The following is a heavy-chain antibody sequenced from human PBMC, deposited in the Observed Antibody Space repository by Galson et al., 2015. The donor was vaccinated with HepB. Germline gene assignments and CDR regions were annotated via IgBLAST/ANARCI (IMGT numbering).Heavy chain of an antibody. J-gene: IGHJ6*02. CDR2: INAGNGNT. D-gene: IGHD2/OR15-2a*01. Sequence: SVKVSCKASGYTFTSYAVHWVRQAPGQSLEWMGWINAGNGNTKYSRKFQGRVTIIRDTSASTTYMELSSLRSEDTAVYYCARDRASMAYFHGLDVWGQGTTVTVSS. CDR1: GYTFTSYA. CDR3: ARDRASMAYFHGLDV. V-gene: IGHV1-3*01.